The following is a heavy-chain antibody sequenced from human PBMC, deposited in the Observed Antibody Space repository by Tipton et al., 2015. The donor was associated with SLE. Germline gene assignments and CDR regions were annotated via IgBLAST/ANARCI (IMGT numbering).Heavy chain of an antibody. V-gene: IGHV4-59*12. J-gene: IGHJ5*02. CDR1: GGSISSYY. CDR2: IYYNGKT. CDR3: ARDLNYYGSGSYKGWFDP. Sequence: GLVKPSETLSLTCSVSGGSISSYYWSWIRQPPAKGLEWIGFIYYNGKTNHNSSLKSRVTISVDTSKNQFSLKLSSVTAADTAVYYCARDLNYYGSGSYKGWFDPWGQGTLVTVSS. D-gene: IGHD3-10*01.